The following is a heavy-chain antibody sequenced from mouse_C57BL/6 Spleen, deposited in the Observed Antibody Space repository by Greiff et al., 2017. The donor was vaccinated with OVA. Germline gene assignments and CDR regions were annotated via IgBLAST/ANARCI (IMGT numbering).Heavy chain of an antibody. Sequence: VKLMESGAELVKPGASVKISCKASGYAFSSYWMNRVKQRPGKGLEWIGQIYPGDGDTNYNGKFKGKATLTADKSSSTAYMQLSSLTSEDSAVYFCARNYGSSYFDYWGQGTTLTVSS. J-gene: IGHJ2*01. CDR3: ARNYGSSYFDY. V-gene: IGHV1-80*01. D-gene: IGHD1-1*01. CDR2: IYPGDGDT. CDR1: GYAFSSYW.